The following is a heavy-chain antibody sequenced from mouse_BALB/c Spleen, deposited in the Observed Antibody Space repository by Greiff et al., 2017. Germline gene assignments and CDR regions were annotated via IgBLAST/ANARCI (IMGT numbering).Heavy chain of an antibody. Sequence: EVQRVESGGGLVKPGGSLKLSCAASGFTFSSYAMSWVRQTPEKRLEWVASISSGGSTYYPDSVKGRFTISRDNARNILYLQMSSLRSEDTAMYYCARDGNDLYFDYWGQGTTLTVSS. CDR2: ISSGGST. V-gene: IGHV5-6-5*01. J-gene: IGHJ2*01. CDR1: GFTFSSYA. D-gene: IGHD2-2*01. CDR3: ARDGNDLYFDY.